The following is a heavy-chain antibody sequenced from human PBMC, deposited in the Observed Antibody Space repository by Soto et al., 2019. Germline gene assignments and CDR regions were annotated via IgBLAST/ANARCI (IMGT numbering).Heavy chain of an antibody. CDR2: IYLDYDK. CDR3: AQTGYSSGWYPWYFDY. Sequence: QITLKESGPTLVKPTQTLTLTCTFSGFSLSTSGVGVGWIRLPPGKALEWLALIYLDYDKSYSPFLKSRLTITNDTSKNQVVLTMTNMDPVDTPTYYCAQTGYSSGWYPWYFDYWGQGTLLTVSS. J-gene: IGHJ4*02. V-gene: IGHV2-5*02. D-gene: IGHD6-19*01. CDR1: GFSLSTSGVG.